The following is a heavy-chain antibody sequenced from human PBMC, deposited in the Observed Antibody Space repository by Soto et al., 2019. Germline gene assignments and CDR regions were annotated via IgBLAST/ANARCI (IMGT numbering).Heavy chain of an antibody. CDR3: AKDGTTAGIHYYGMDV. Sequence: HPGGSLRLSCEVSGFTLTSYGMNWVRQAPDKGLEWVSTIGRGGDTYYADSVKGRFTISRDNSKNTLFLQMNSLRAEDTALYFCAKDGTTAGIHYYGMDVWGQGTTVTVSS. V-gene: IGHV3-23*01. CDR1: GFTLTSYG. D-gene: IGHD1-1*01. J-gene: IGHJ6*02. CDR2: IGRGGDT.